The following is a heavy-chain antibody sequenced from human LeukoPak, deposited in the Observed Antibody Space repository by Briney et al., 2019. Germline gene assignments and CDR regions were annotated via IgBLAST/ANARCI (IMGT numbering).Heavy chain of an antibody. D-gene: IGHD3-16*01. CDR2: IKKDGSGI. J-gene: IGHJ6*04. V-gene: IGHV3-7*03. CDR1: GFPFSNSW. CDR3: AGGNSIDV. Sequence: GGSLRLSCVVSGFPFSNSWMYWVRQAPGKGLEGVANIKKDGSGISYVDSVKGRFIISRDNAMYSLYLQMNSLRVEDTAVYFCAGGNSIDVWGKGTAVTVSS.